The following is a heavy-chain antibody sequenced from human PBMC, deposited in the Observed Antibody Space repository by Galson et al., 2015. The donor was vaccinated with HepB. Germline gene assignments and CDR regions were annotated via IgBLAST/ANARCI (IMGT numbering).Heavy chain of an antibody. CDR1: GYTFTTYH. J-gene: IGHJ4*02. Sequence: SVKVSCKASGYTFTTYHIHWVRQGPGQGLEWMGIINPSGGSANYAQKFRDRVTMTRDTATGTVYMELNNLRSEDTGVYYCARDKEYWQTMGLAIWGQGSLVTVSS. CDR2: INPSGGSA. V-gene: IGHV1-46*01. D-gene: IGHD2/OR15-2a*01. CDR3: ARDKEYWQTMGLAI.